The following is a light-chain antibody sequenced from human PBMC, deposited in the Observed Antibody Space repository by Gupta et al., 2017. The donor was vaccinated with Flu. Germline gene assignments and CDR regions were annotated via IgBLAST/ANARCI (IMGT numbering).Light chain of an antibody. CDR3: QQSYSSPKT. CDR2: AAS. CDR1: QNINYY. Sequence: DIQMTPSPSSLSASVGDRVTITCRASQNINYYLNWYQHKPGKAPNLLIYAASILQSGVPSRFSGSGSGTDFTLTISSLQPEDFATYYCQQSYSSPKTFGGGTKVEIK. J-gene: IGKJ4*01. V-gene: IGKV1-39*01.